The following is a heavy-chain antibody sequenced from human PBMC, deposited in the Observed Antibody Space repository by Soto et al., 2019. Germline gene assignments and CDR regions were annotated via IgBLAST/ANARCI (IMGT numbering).Heavy chain of an antibody. J-gene: IGHJ4*02. CDR2: ISYAGNNK. CDR1: GFTFSNYD. CDR3: AREEAGAWYHFDY. Sequence: LGGSLRLSCAASGFTFSNYDMHWVRQAPGKGLEWVAFISYAGNNKHYADSVKGRFTISRDNSKNTLDLQMNSLRAEDTAVYYCAREEAGAWYHFDYWGQGTLVTVSS. D-gene: IGHD6-19*01. V-gene: IGHV3-30-3*01.